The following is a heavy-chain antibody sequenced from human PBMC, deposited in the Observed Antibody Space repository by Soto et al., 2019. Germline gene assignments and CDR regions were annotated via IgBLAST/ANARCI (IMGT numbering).Heavy chain of an antibody. CDR3: AKSGVRGYSGYDSDY. CDR2: ISGSGGST. V-gene: IGHV3-23*01. D-gene: IGHD5-12*01. J-gene: IGHJ4*02. CDR1: GFTFSSYA. Sequence: PGGSLRLSCAASGFTFSSYAMSWVRQAPGKGLEWVSAISGSGGSTYYADSVKGRFTISRDNSKNTLYLQMNSLRAEDTAVYYCAKSGVRGYSGYDSDYWGQGTLVTVSS.